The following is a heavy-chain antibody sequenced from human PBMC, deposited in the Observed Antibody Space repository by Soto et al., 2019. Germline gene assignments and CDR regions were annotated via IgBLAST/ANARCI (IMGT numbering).Heavy chain of an antibody. CDR3: SRLPTLVVPAALSHAT. CDR1: GFSFEKHA. Sequence: EQLLESGGDLVRPGGSLKLSCEGSGFSFEKHAMSWVRQAQGKGLEWVAGLNGNGDHTYYAPSVRGRFTISRDKSQKTVVLQMNSRRADDTGVYYCSRLPTLVVPAALSHATCGQGTRVTVS. J-gene: IGHJ5*02. D-gene: IGHD2-2*01. V-gene: IGHV3-23*01. CDR2: LNGNGDHT.